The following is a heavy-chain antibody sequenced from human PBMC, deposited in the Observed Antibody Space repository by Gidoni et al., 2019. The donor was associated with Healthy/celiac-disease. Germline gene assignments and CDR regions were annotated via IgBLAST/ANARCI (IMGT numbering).Heavy chain of an antibody. J-gene: IGHJ4*02. CDR1: GYTFTGYY. CDR2: INPNNGGT. Sequence: QVQLVQSGAEVKKPGASVKVSCKASGYTFTGYYIHWVRQAPGQGLEWVGWINPNNGGTNHSQKFQGRVTMTRDTSISTAYMELSRLRSDDTAVYYCARVGATRIWVYYFDYWGQGTLVTVSS. D-gene: IGHD1-26*01. CDR3: ARVGATRIWVYYFDY. V-gene: IGHV1-2*02.